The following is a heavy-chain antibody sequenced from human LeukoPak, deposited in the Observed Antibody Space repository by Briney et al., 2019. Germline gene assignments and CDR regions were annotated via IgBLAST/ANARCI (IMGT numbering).Heavy chain of an antibody. V-gene: IGHV4-59*01. CDR3: ARNRGPTGY. CDR1: GGSISSYY. CDR2: IYYSGST. Sequence: SETLSLTCTVSGGSISSYYWSWIRQPPGKGLEWIGYIYYSGSTNYNPSPKSRVTISVDTSKNQFSLKLSSVTAADTAVYYCARNRGPTGYWGQGTLVTVSS. J-gene: IGHJ4*02. D-gene: IGHD1-14*01.